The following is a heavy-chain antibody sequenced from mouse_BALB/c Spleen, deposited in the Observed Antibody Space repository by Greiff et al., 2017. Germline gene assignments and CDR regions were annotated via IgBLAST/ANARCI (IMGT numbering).Heavy chain of an antibody. D-gene: IGHD2-14*01. CDR3: ARGRDYRYDGSWFAY. J-gene: IGHJ3*01. Sequence: DVHLVESGGGLVKPGGSLKLSCAASGFTFSDYYMYWVRQTPEKRLEWVATISDGGSYTYYPDSVKGRFTISRDNAKNNLYLQMSSLKSEDTAMYYCARGRDYRYDGSWFAYWGQGTLVTVSA. CDR1: GFTFSDYY. V-gene: IGHV5-4*02. CDR2: ISDGGSYT.